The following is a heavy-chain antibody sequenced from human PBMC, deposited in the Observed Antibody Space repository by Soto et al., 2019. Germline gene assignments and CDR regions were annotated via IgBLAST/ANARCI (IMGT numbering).Heavy chain of an antibody. Sequence: GGSLRLSCAASGFTFSDYYMSWIRQAPGKGLEWVSYISSSGSTIYYADSVKGRFTISRDNSKNTLYLQMNSLRAEDTAVYYCARARMSSGWYVGYFDYWGQGTLVTVSS. CDR1: GFTFSDYY. V-gene: IGHV3-11*04. CDR2: ISSSGSTI. CDR3: ARARMSSGWYVGYFDY. D-gene: IGHD6-19*01. J-gene: IGHJ4*02.